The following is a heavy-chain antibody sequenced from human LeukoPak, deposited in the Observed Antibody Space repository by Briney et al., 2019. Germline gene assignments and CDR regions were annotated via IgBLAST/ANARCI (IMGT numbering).Heavy chain of an antibody. CDR2: IHYSDT. V-gene: IGHV4-30-4*07. CDR3: ARGLVDYELPKGYIDY. D-gene: IGHD3-22*01. CDR1: GGSISSGGYS. Sequence: PSETLSLTCAVSGGSISSGGYSWSWIRQPPGKGLEWIGYIHYSDTYYNPSLKSRVTILVDTSKNQFSLKLTSVTAADTAVYFCARGLVDYELPKGYIDYWGQGTLVTVSS. J-gene: IGHJ4*02.